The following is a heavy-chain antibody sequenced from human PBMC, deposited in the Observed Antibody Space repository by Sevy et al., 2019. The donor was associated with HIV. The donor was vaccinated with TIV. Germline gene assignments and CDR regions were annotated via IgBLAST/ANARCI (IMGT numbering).Heavy chain of an antibody. D-gene: IGHD3-22*01. CDR2: INQDGSVK. CDR3: LRVLVVGQSYDY. CDR1: GFTFSDYW. Sequence: GGSLRLSCTTSGFTFSDYWMTWVRQASGKRLEWVGNINQDGSVKYYVNSVKGRFTISRDNAKNSLYLQMNTLRAEDTAVYICLRVLVVGQSYDYWGQGTLVTVSS. J-gene: IGHJ4*02. V-gene: IGHV3-7*01.